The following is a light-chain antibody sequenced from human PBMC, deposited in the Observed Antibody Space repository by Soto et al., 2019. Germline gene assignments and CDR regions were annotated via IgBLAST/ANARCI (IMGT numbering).Light chain of an antibody. CDR3: QQYNNWPWT. J-gene: IGKJ1*01. CDR2: GAS. Sequence: EIVMTQSPATLSVSPGERATLSCRASQSVSSNLAWYQQKPGQAPRLLIYGASIRATGIPARFSGRGSGTEFTLSNSSLQSVDFAVYYCQQYNNWPWTFGQGTKVEIK. CDR1: QSVSSN. V-gene: IGKV3-15*01.